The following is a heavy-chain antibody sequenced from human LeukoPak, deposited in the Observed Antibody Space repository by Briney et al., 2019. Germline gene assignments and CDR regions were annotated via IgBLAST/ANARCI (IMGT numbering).Heavy chain of an antibody. CDR3: ARGSVRESGGNWFDS. CDR1: GGSISSYY. CDR2: IYYSGST. J-gene: IGHJ5*01. D-gene: IGHD3-16*01. Sequence: PSETLSLTCTVSGGSISSYYWSWIRQPPGKGLEWIGYIYYSGSTNDNPSLKSRVTISVDTSKHEFSLKLSSVTPAGTGVDYCARGSVRESGGNWFDSWGQATLVTVSS. V-gene: IGHV4-59*01.